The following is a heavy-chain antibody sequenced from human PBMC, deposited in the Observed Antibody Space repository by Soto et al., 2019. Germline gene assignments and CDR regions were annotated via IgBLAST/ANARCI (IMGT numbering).Heavy chain of an antibody. CDR1: GGFVNSDTHS. CDR2: IYSGGST. J-gene: IGHJ6*02. Sequence: QLQESGPGLVKPSETLSLTCTVSGGFVNSDTHSWSWIRQTPGKRLEWIGFIYSGGSTKNPSLRSRVTMSVDTSKTQFSLKLRSVIVADTAVYHCARFVRSCSATTCSTRADVWGQGITVTVSS. CDR3: ARFVRSCSATTCSTRADV. D-gene: IGHD2-2*01. V-gene: IGHV4-61*01.